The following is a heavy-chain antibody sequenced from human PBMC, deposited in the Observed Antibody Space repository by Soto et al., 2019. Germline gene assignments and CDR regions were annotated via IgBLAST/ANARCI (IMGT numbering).Heavy chain of an antibody. CDR1: GYTFTSYG. Sequence: ASVKASCKASGYTFTSYGISWVRQAPGQGLEWMGWIGAYNGNTNYAQKLQGRVTMTTDTSTSTAYMELRSLRSDDTAVYYCARESYYYDSSGAFDYWGQGTLVTVSS. J-gene: IGHJ4*02. V-gene: IGHV1-18*04. CDR2: IGAYNGNT. D-gene: IGHD3-22*01. CDR3: ARESYYYDSSGAFDY.